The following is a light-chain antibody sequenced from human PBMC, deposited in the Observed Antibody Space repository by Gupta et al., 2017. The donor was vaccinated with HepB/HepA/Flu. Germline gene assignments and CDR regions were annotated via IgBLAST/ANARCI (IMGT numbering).Light chain of an antibody. CDR2: QDS. CDR3: QAWDSSTDV. V-gene: IGLV3-1*01. J-gene: IGLJ2*01. CDR1: KLGDKY. Sequence: SSVLTQPPSVSVSPGQTASITCSGDKLGDKYACWYQQKPGQSPVLVIYQDSKRPSGIPERFSGSNSGNTATLTISGTQAMDEADYYCQAWDSSTDVFGGGTKLTVL.